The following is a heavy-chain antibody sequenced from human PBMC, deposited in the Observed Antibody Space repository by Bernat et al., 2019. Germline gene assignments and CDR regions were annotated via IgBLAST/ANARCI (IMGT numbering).Heavy chain of an antibody. J-gene: IGHJ6*03. CDR2: IYYSGST. CDR3: ARAGSSSWYYYYYMDV. Sequence: QLQLQESGPGLVKPSETLSLTCTVSGGSISSSSYYWGWIRQPPGKGLEWIGSIYYSGSTYYNPSLKSRVTISVDTSKNQFSLKLSSVTAADTAVYYCARAGSSSWYYYYYMDVWGKGTMVTVSS. CDR1: GGSISSSSYY. D-gene: IGHD6-13*01. V-gene: IGHV4-39*01.